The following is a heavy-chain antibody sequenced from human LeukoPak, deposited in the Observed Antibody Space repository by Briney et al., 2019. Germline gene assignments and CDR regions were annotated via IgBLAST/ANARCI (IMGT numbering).Heavy chain of an antibody. CDR3: ARVVNTGMDV. V-gene: IGHV3-7*01. CDR2: IKQDGSEK. CDR1: GFIFSSYW. Sequence: GGSLRLSCAASGFIFSSYWMSWVRQAPGKGLEWVANIKQDGSEKYYVDSVKGRFTISRDNAKNSLYLQMNSLRAEDTAVYYCARVVNTGMDVWGQGTTVTVSS. J-gene: IGHJ6*02.